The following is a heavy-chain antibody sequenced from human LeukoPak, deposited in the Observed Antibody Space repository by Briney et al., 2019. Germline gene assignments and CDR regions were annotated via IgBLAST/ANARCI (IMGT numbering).Heavy chain of an antibody. CDR3: ARSLDLQWLAYFDY. Sequence: SETLSLTCTVSGGSISSSSYHWGWLRQPPGTGLEWIGSIYYSGSTYYNPSLKSRVTISVDTSRDQFSLKLSSVTAADTAVYYCARSLDLQWLAYFDYWGQGTLVTVPS. V-gene: IGHV4-39*01. D-gene: IGHD6-19*01. J-gene: IGHJ4*02. CDR2: IYYSGST. CDR1: GGSISSSSYH.